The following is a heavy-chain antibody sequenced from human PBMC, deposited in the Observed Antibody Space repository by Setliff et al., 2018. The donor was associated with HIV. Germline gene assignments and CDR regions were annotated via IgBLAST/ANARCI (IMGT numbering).Heavy chain of an antibody. CDR3: ARDLRDGFEEWFSPLDDGMDV. D-gene: IGHD3-3*01. V-gene: IGHV1-2*02. CDR2: INPHTGVT. CDR1: GYIFIRYY. J-gene: IGHJ6*02. Sequence: ASVKVSCKTSGYIFIRYYIFWVRQAPGQGLEWMGNINPHTGVTKYAEKFQGRVTMTRDTSINTNYMELSRLRSDDTAVYYCARDLRDGFEEWFSPLDDGMDVWGQGTTVTVSS.